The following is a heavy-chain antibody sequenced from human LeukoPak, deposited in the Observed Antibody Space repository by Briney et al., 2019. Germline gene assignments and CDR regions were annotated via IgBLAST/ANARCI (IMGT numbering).Heavy chain of an antibody. CDR2: ITYSGGTT. V-gene: IGHV3-23*01. CDR1: VFTFNNYA. J-gene: IGHJ6*02. CDR3: AKGRLGDYYYDKDV. Sequence: GEALRLSCAASVFTFNNYALTWVRQAPGKGLEWVSTITYSGGTTYYAVSVKGRFTLSRANSKNTLYLQMNSLRVEDTAVYYCAKGRLGDYYYDKDVWGQGTTVTVSS.